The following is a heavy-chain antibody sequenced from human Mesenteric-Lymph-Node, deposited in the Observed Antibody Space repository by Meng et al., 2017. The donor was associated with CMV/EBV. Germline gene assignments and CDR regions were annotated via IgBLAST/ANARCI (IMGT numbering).Heavy chain of an antibody. Sequence: SGGSISSSSYYCGWVRQPPGEGLGCIGSLYYSGSTYYKPSLKSRLTLSVDTSKNQFSLELSSVTAADTAVYYCAKQEYSGARQRYFDMWGRGTLVTVSS. D-gene: IGHD6-6*01. V-gene: IGHV4-39*01. CDR1: GGSISSSSYY. CDR3: AKQEYSGARQRYFDM. J-gene: IGHJ2*01. CDR2: LYYSGST.